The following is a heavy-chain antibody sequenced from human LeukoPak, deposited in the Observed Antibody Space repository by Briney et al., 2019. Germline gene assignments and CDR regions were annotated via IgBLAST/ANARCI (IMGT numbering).Heavy chain of an antibody. Sequence: GGSLRLSCATSGFTFSSYWMHWVRQAPGKGLVWVSRINTDGSTTSYADSVKGRFTISRDNAKNTLYLQMNSLRAEETAVYYCARDLGVAALDNWGQGTLVTVSS. CDR3: ARDLGVAALDN. V-gene: IGHV3-74*01. CDR1: GFTFSSYW. CDR2: INTDGSTT. D-gene: IGHD6-19*01. J-gene: IGHJ4*02.